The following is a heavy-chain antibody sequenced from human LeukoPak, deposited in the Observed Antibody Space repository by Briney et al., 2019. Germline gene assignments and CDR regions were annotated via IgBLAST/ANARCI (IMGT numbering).Heavy chain of an antibody. Sequence: SQTLSLTFAISGDSVSSNSAAWNWIRQSPSRGLECLGRTYYRSKWYNDYAGSVKSRISINSDTSKNQFSLQLNSVSPEDTAVYYCAGGGGSFDYWGQGTLVTVSS. D-gene: IGHD3-16*01. J-gene: IGHJ4*02. CDR3: AGGGGSFDY. V-gene: IGHV6-1*01. CDR1: GDSVSSNSAA. CDR2: TYYRSKWYN.